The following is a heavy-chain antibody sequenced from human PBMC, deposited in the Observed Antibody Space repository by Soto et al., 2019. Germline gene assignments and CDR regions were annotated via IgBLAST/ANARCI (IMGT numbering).Heavy chain of an antibody. CDR2: IYYSGST. Sequence: SETLSVTCTVSGGSISSGDYYWSWIRQPPGKGLEWIGYIYYSGSTYYNPSLKSRVTISVDTSKNQFSLKLSSVTAADTAVYYCASRKSSPYFDYWGQGTLVTVSS. J-gene: IGHJ4*02. V-gene: IGHV4-30-4*01. D-gene: IGHD3-10*01. CDR1: GGSISSGDYY. CDR3: ASRKSSPYFDY.